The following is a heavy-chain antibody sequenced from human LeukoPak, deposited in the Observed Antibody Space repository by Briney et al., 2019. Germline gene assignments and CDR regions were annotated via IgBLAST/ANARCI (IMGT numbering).Heavy chain of an antibody. CDR2: IYSGGST. Sequence: GGSLRLSCAASGFTFSSHAMSWVRQAPGKGLEWVSVIYSGGSTYYADSVKGRFTISRDNSKNTLYLQMNSLRAEDTAAYYCARGGGYYDSSGYYYFDYWGQGTLVTVSS. V-gene: IGHV3-53*01. J-gene: IGHJ4*02. D-gene: IGHD3-22*01. CDR3: ARGGGYYDSSGYYYFDY. CDR1: GFTFSSHA.